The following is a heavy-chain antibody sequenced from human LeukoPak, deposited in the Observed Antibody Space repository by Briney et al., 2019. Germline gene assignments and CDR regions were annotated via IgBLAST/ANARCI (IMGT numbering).Heavy chain of an antibody. CDR1: GGSISSGDYY. V-gene: IGHV4-30-4*08. J-gene: IGHJ5*02. CDR2: IYYSGST. CDR3: ARGKYSSSWYLEFLPKPYNWFDP. Sequence: SETLSLTCTVSGGSISSGDYYWSWIRQLPGKGLEWIGYIYYSGSTYYNPSLKSRVTISVDTSKNQFSLKLSSVTAADTAVYYCARGKYSSSWYLEFLPKPYNWFDPWGQGTLVTVSS. D-gene: IGHD6-13*01.